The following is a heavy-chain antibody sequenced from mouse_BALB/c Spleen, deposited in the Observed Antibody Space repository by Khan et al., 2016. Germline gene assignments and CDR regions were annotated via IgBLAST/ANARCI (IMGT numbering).Heavy chain of an antibody. CDR3: ARAWYSMDY. CDR1: GYTFSNYW. V-gene: IGHV1-9*01. Sequence: QIPLVQSGAELMKPGASVKISCKATGYTFSNYWIEWVKQRPGHGLEWIGDILPGNANSNYNENLKGTATLTADTSSNTAYMQLSSLTSEDSAVYYCARAWYSMDYWGQGTSVTVSS. J-gene: IGHJ4*01. CDR2: ILPGNANS.